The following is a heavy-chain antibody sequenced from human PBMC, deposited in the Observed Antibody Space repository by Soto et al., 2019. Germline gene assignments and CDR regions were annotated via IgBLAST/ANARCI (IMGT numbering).Heavy chain of an antibody. V-gene: IGHV1-8*01. Sequence: QVQLVQSGAEVKKPGASVKVSCKASGYTFTSYDINWGRQATGQGLEWMGWMNPNSGNTGYAQKFQGRGTMTRNTSISTAHMALSILRSEDTAVYYCARNLYGDTVDYWCEVTLVTVSS. CDR3: ARNLYGDTVDY. J-gene: IGHJ4*02. D-gene: IGHD4-17*01. CDR2: MNPNSGNT. CDR1: GYTFTSYD.